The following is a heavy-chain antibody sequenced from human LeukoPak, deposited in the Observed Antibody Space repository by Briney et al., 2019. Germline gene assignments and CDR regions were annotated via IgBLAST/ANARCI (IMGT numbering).Heavy chain of an antibody. V-gene: IGHV3-30*02. CDR2: IRYDGSTK. CDR3: AKDFYWYFDL. J-gene: IGHJ2*01. CDR1: GFTFSSYG. Sequence: GGSLRLSCAASGFTFSSYGMHWVRQAPGKGLEWVAFIRYDGSTKYYADSVKGLFTISRDNSKNTLYLQMNSLRVEDTAVYYCAKDFYWYFDLWGRGTLVTVSS.